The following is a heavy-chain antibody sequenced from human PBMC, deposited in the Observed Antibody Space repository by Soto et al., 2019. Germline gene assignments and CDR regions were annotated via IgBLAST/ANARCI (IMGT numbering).Heavy chain of an antibody. V-gene: IGHV3-23*01. CDR2: ISGSGGST. CDR3: AKDPGFLQLERRSYFDY. Sequence: PGGSLRLSCAASGFTFSSYAMSWVRQAPGKGLEWVSAISGSGGSTYYADSVKGRFTISRDNSKNTLYLQMNSLRAEDTAVYYCAKDPGFLQLERRSYFDYWGQGTLVTVSS. J-gene: IGHJ4*02. CDR1: GFTFSSYA. D-gene: IGHD1-1*01.